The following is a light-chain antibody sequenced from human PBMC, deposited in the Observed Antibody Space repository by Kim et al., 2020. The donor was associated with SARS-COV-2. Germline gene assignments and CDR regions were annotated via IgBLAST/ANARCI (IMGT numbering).Light chain of an antibody. J-gene: IGLJ2*01. CDR3: ASWDDSLNGPV. CDR2: GDN. Sequence: GPSVSISCSGSSSTTGTAAVNWYQQFPGTAPKLLVYGDNHRPLGVPDRFSASTSGTSASLAISGLQFVDEADYYYASWDDSLNGPVFGGGTQLTVL. CDR1: SSTTGTAA. V-gene: IGLV1-44*01.